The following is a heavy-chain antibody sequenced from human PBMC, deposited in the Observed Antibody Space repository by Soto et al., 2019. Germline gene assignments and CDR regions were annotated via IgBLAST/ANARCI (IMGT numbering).Heavy chain of an antibody. CDR1: GFTFDDYA. J-gene: IGHJ5*02. D-gene: IGHD3-10*01. CDR3: AKGLEDYYGSGSYPGWFDP. V-gene: IGHV3-43D*04. Sequence: EVQLVESGGVVVQPGGSLRLSCAASGFTFDDYAMHWVRQAPGKGLEWVSLISWDGGSTYYADSVKGRFTISRDNSKNSLDLQMNSLRAEDTALYYCAKGLEDYYGSGSYPGWFDPWGQGTLVTVSS. CDR2: ISWDGGST.